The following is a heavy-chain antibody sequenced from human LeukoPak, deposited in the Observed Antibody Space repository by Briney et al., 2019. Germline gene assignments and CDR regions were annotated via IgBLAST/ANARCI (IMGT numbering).Heavy chain of an antibody. V-gene: IGHV3-21*01. J-gene: IGHJ4*02. CDR3: ARGVNYYDSSGTGYYFDY. D-gene: IGHD3-22*01. CDR1: GFTFSTYS. Sequence: GGTLRLSCAASGFTFSTYSMNWVRQAPGKGLEGGSSISSSGTYIYYADYVKGRFTISRDNAKNSLYLQMNSLRAEDTAVYYCARGVNYYDSSGTGYYFDYWGQGTLVTVSS. CDR2: ISSSGTYI.